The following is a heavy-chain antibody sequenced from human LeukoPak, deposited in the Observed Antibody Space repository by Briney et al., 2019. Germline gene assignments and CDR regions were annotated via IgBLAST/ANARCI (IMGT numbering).Heavy chain of an antibody. CDR2: ISSSSSYI. CDR1: GFTFSSYS. CDR3: ARSPTSDVYGDYGDG. D-gene: IGHD4-17*01. V-gene: IGHV3-21*01. Sequence: GGPLRLSCAASGFTFSSYSMNWVRQAPGKGLEWVSSISSSSSYIYYADSVKGRFTISRDNAKNSLYLQMNSLRAEDTAVYYCARSPTSDVYGDYGDGWGQGTLVTVSS. J-gene: IGHJ4*02.